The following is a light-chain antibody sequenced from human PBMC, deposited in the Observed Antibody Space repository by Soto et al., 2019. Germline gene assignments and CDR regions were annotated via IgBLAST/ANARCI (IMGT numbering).Light chain of an antibody. CDR3: SSYRSTNTVV. J-gene: IGLJ3*02. Sequence: QSVLTQPASVSGSFGQSITISCTGTGSDVGGYNYVSWYQQHPGKAPKVMIYEVSTRPSGVSTRFSGSKSGNTASLSISGLQAEDEAEYYCSSYRSTNTVVFGGGTKLTVL. V-gene: IGLV2-14*01. CDR1: GSDVGGYNY. CDR2: EVS.